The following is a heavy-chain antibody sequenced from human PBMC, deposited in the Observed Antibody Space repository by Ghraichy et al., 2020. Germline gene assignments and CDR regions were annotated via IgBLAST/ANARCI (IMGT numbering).Heavy chain of an antibody. CDR2: IYYTEST. V-gene: IGHV4-39*01. J-gene: IGHJ4*02. Sequence: SETLSLNCTVSGGSINSTNDYWGWIRQPPGKGLEWIGSIYYTESTHYNPSLKSRVTISADTSKNQFSLKLSSVTAADTAVYYCASLVVVAGYRYWGQGTLVTVSS. CDR3: ASLVVVAGYRY. D-gene: IGHD6-19*01. CDR1: GGSINSTNDY.